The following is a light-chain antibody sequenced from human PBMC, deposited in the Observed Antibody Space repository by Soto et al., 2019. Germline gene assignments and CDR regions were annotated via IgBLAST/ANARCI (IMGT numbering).Light chain of an antibody. CDR1: SSDVGSYNR. CDR3: NSYTSSSTYV. Sequence: QPVLTQPPSVSGSPGQSVTISCTGTSSDVGSYNRVSWYQQPPGTAPKLMIYEVSNRPSGVPVRFSGSKSGNTASLTISGLQAEDEADYYCNSYTSSSTYVFGTGTKLTVL. V-gene: IGLV2-18*02. CDR2: EVS. J-gene: IGLJ1*01.